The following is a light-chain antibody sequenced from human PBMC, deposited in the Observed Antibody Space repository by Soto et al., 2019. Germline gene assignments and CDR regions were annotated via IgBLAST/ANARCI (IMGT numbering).Light chain of an antibody. V-gene: IGKV3-15*01. CDR3: QHYNTWPLS. CDR1: QTLGSN. CDR2: DAS. J-gene: IGKJ4*01. Sequence: ELVMTQSPATLSVSPGERGTLSCRASQTLGSNVAWYQQKPGQAPRLLIYDASTTASGVPARFSGGGSGTEFTLTISSVQSEDCAVYYCQHYNTWPLSFGGGTKVEI.